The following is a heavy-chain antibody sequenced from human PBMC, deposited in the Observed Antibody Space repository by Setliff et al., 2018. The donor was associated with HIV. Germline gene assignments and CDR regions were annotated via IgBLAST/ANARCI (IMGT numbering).Heavy chain of an antibody. D-gene: IGHD3-3*01. CDR2: IYSSGST. CDR1: GGSISSHY. J-gene: IGHJ4*02. V-gene: IGHV4-59*11. Sequence: SETLSLTCTVSGGSISSHYWSWIRQPPGKGLEWIGHIYSSGSTNYNPSLKSRLTISVDMSQNQVSLKMRSVTPADTAVYYCARGIDNFWSGYVRWGQGTLVTVSS. CDR3: ARGIDNFWSGYVR.